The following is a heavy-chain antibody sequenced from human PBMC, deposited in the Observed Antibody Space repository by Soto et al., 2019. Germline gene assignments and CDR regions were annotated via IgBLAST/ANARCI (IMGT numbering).Heavy chain of an antibody. CDR1: GYTFTIYG. CDR2: ISVYNGNT. J-gene: IGHJ4*02. Sequence: ASVKVSCKASGYTFTIYGITWVRQAPGQGLEWMGWISVYNGNTNYAQKLQGRVTMTTDTSTSTAYMELRSLRSDDTAVYYCAGTATYYDILTGYRKAYYFDYWGQGTLVTVSS. D-gene: IGHD3-9*01. V-gene: IGHV1-18*01. CDR3: AGTATYYDILTGYRKAYYFDY.